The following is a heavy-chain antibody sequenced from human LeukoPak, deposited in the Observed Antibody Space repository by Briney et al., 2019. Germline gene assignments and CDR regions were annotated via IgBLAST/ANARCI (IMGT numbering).Heavy chain of an antibody. CDR1: GFTFSHFA. CDR3: AKLKRVGIAPFDD. V-gene: IGHV3-23*01. CDR2: ISGSGNKT. J-gene: IGHJ4*02. Sequence: PGGSLRLSCAASGFTFSHFAMSWVRQAPGKGLHWVSTISGSGNKTYDADSVKGRFTISRDNSKNTLYRQMTGLRAEDTAVYYCAKLKRVGIAPFDDWGQGTLVSVSS. D-gene: IGHD3-10*01.